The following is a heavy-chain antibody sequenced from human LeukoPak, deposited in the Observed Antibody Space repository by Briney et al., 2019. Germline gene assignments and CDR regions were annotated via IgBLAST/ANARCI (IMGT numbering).Heavy chain of an antibody. CDR2: MNPNSGNT. V-gene: IGHV1-8*01. CDR3: ARGYSLYYYDSSGYIPSDY. D-gene: IGHD3-22*01. Sequence: ASVKVSCKASGYTFTSYDINWVRQATGQGLEWMGWMNPNSGNTGYAQKFQGRVTMTTDTSTSTAYMELRSLRSDDTAVYYCARGYSLYYYDSSGYIPSDYWGQGTLVTVSS. J-gene: IGHJ4*02. CDR1: GYTFTSYD.